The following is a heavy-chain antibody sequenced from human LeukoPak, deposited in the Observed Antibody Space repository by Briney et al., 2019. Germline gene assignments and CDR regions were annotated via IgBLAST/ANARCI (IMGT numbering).Heavy chain of an antibody. CDR2: ISGDGGTT. CDR3: ARMGGYFDWLGNFDY. D-gene: IGHD3-9*01. CDR1: GFTFDDYA. J-gene: IGHJ4*02. Sequence: GGSLILSCAASGFTFDDYAMHWVRQAPGKGLEWVSLISGDGGTTYYADSVKGRFTISRDNSKNTLYLQMNSLRAEDTAVYYCARMGGYFDWLGNFDYWGQGTLVTVSS. V-gene: IGHV3-43*02.